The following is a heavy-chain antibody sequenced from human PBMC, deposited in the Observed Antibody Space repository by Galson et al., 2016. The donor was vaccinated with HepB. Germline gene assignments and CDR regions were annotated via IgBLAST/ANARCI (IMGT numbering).Heavy chain of an antibody. V-gene: IGHV4-30-2*01. J-gene: IGHJ3*01. CDR1: GGSISYGGYS. CDR2: IYEDDST. D-gene: IGHD3-10*01. CDR3: ARGGYFVSGGAFDV. Sequence: TLSLTCAVSGGSISYGGYSWSWIRQPPGKGLEFIGYIYEDDSTSSNPSPRSRVTISLARSNNHFSLELKSVTAADTAVYYCARGGYFVSGGAFDVWGQGTMVTVSS.